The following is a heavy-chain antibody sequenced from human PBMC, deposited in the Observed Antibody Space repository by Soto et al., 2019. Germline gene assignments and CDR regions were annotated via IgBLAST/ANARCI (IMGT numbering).Heavy chain of an antibody. D-gene: IGHD3-22*01. Sequence: QVQLQESGGGLVKPSETLSLTCAVSGDSISSYYCMWIRQPPGKGQESIGYLYYGRSANYNPSLKSRVTLSVDTSTNQCSRPLSSMTAADTAVYYCALRSMAVVPEYWGQGTLVTVSS. CDR1: GDSISSYY. V-gene: IGHV4-59*01. J-gene: IGHJ4*02. CDR3: ALRSMAVVPEY. CDR2: LYYGRSA.